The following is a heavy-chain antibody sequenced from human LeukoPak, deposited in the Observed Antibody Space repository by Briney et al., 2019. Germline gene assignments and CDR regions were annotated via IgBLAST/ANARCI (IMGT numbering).Heavy chain of an antibody. J-gene: IGHJ5*02. V-gene: IGHV1-18*01. CDR3: ARATYYYGSGSYYNDNWFDP. Sequence: ASVKVSCKASGYTFTSYGISLVRQAPGQGLEWMGWISAYNDNTNYAQKLQGRVTMTTDTSTSTAYMELRSLRSDDTAVYYCARATYYYGSGSYYNDNWFDPWGQGTLVTVSS. D-gene: IGHD3-10*01. CDR1: GYTFTSYG. CDR2: ISAYNDNT.